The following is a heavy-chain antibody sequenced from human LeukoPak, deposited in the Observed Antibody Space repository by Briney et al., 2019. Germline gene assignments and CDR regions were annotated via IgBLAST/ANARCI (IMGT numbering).Heavy chain of an antibody. V-gene: IGHV3-23*01. CDR2: ISGSGGTT. D-gene: IGHD5-24*01. J-gene: IGHJ6*02. CDR3: AKLLTITTSHYYGLDV. Sequence: GGSLRLSCAASGFNFGIYAMNWVRQAPGKGLEWVSSISGSGGTTYYADSVKGRFTVSRDNSKNSLYLQMNSLRAEDTAVYYRAKLLTITTSHYYGLDVWGQGTTVTVSS. CDR1: GFNFGIYA.